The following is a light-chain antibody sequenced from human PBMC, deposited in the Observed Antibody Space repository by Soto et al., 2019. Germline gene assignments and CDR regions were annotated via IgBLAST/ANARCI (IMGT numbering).Light chain of an antibody. J-gene: IGLJ1*01. CDR3: SSHGGSNNPYV. CDR2: DVT. CDR1: SSDIGGYNF. Sequence: QLVLTQPPSASGSPGQSVAISCTGTSSDIGGYNFVSWYQQHPGKAPKLMIYDVTKRPSGVPDRFSGSKSGNTATLIVSGLQAEDEADYYCSSHGGSNNPYVFGPGTKVTVL. V-gene: IGLV2-8*01.